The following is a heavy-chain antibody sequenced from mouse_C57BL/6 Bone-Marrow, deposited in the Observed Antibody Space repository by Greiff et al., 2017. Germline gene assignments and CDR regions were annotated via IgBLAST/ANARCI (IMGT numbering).Heavy chain of an antibody. Sequence: VQLQQSGAELVRPGASVKLSCTASGFNIKDDYMHWVKQRPEQGLVWIGWIDPEYGDTEYASKFQGKATITADTYSNTAYLQLSSLTSEDTAVYYCTTRGDDYDHLTFAYWGQGTLVTVSA. CDR2: IDPEYGDT. CDR1: GFNIKDDY. CDR3: TTRGDDYDHLTFAY. J-gene: IGHJ3*01. D-gene: IGHD2-4*01. V-gene: IGHV14-4*01.